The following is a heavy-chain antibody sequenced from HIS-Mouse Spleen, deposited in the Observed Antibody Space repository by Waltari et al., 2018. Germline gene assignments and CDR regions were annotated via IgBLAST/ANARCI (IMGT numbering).Heavy chain of an antibody. Sequence: QVQLVQSGAEVKKPGASVKVSCKASGYTFTGYYMHWVRQAPGQGLEWMGWINPKRSGTNYARQLQGRVTMTRDTSISTAYMGLGGLGSDDTAVYYCARSAGYSYGDAFDIWGQGTMVTVSS. J-gene: IGHJ3*02. D-gene: IGHD5-18*01. V-gene: IGHV1-2*02. CDR3: ARSAGYSYGDAFDI. CDR2: INPKRSGT. CDR1: GYTFTGYY.